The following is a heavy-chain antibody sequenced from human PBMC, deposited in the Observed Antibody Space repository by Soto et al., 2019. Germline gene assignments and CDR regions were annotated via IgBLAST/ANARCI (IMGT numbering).Heavy chain of an antibody. D-gene: IGHD6-19*01. CDR2: ISAHNGNT. J-gene: IGHJ4*02. CDR1: GYTFTSYG. V-gene: IGHV1-18*01. Sequence: QVPLVQSGAEVKKPGASVKVACKASGYTFTSYGISWVRQAPGQGLEWMGWISAHNGNTNYAQKLQDRVTMTTDTSTSTAYMELRSLRSDDTAVYYCARDRGSSGWYSFDYWGQGTLVTVSS. CDR3: ARDRGSSGWYSFDY.